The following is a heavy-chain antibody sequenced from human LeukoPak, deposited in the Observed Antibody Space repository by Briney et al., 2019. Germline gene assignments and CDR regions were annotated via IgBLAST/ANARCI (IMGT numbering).Heavy chain of an antibody. CDR3: ARESGGSGWPYNWFDP. D-gene: IGHD6-19*01. J-gene: IGHJ5*02. Sequence: PGASVKVSCKASGYTFTSYGISWVRQAPGQGLEWMGWISAYNGNTNYAQKLQGRVTMTTDTSTSTVYMELRSLRSDDTAVYYCARESGGSGWPYNWFDPWGQGTLVTVSS. V-gene: IGHV1-18*01. CDR2: ISAYNGNT. CDR1: GYTFTSYG.